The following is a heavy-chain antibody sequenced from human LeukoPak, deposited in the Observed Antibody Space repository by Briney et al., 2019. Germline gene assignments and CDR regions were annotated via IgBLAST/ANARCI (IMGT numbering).Heavy chain of an antibody. Sequence: PGGSLRPSCAASGFTFSSYAMSWVRQAPGKGLEWVSAISGSGGSTYYADSVKGRFTISRDNSKNTLYLQMNSLRAEDTAVYYCAKDDVYGDYEPDYWGQGTLVTVSS. J-gene: IGHJ4*02. CDR1: GFTFSSYA. V-gene: IGHV3-23*01. D-gene: IGHD4-17*01. CDR3: AKDDVYGDYEPDY. CDR2: ISGSGGST.